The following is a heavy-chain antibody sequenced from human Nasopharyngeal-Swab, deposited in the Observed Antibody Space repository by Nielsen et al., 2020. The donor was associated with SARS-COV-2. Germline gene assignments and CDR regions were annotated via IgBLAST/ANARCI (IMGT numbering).Heavy chain of an antibody. J-gene: IGHJ6*02. Sequence: WIRQSPSRGLEWLGRTYYRSKWYNDYAVSVKSRITINPDTSKNQFSLQLNFVTPEDTAVYYCARDGIAAAGYYYYYYGMDVWGQGTTVTVSS. CDR3: ARDGIAAAGYYYYYYGMDV. V-gene: IGHV6-1*01. D-gene: IGHD6-13*01. CDR2: TYYRSKWYN.